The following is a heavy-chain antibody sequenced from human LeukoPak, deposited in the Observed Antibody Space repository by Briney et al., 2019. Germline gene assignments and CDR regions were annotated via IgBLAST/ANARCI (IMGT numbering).Heavy chain of an antibody. CDR1: GGSISSGDYY. CDR2: IYYSGST. D-gene: IGHD1-26*01. J-gene: IGHJ4*02. Sequence: SETLSLTCTVSGGSISSGDYYWSWIRQPPGKGLEWIGYIYYSGSTYYNPSLKSRVTISVDTSKNQFSLKLSTVTAADTAVYYCARVESGVFDYWGQGTLVTVSS. V-gene: IGHV4-30-4*01. CDR3: ARVESGVFDY.